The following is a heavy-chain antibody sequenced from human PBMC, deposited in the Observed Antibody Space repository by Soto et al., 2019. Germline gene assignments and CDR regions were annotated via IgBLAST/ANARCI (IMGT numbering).Heavy chain of an antibody. CDR3: ARDAIVLVPAARTHYYYYYYGMDV. CDR1: GYTFTSYY. V-gene: IGHV1-46*01. CDR2: INPSGGST. D-gene: IGHD2-2*01. Sequence: ASVKVSCKASGYTFTSYYMHWVRQAPGQGLEWMGIINPSGGSTSYAQKFQGRVTMTRDTSTSTVYMELSSLRSEDTAVYYCARDAIVLVPAARTHYYYYYYGMDVWGQGTTVTVSS. J-gene: IGHJ6*02.